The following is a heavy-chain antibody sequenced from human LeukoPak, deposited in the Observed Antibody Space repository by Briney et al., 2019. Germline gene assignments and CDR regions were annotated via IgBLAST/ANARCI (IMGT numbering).Heavy chain of an antibody. D-gene: IGHD3-3*01. J-gene: IGHJ4*02. CDR1: GFTFSSYA. CDR2: ISGSGGST. CDR3: PKDPRGDVYDFWSGHFDY. Sequence: PGGSLRLSCAASGFTFSSYAMSWVRQAPGKGLEWVSAISGSGGSTYYADSVKGRFTISRDNSKNTLYLQMNSLRAEDTAVYYCPKDPRGDVYDFWSGHFDYWGQGTLVTVSS. V-gene: IGHV3-23*01.